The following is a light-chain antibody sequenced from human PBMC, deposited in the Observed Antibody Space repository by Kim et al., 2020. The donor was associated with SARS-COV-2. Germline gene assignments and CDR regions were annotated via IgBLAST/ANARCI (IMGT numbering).Light chain of an antibody. Sequence: VSPGERATVPCRASQSVNNDLAWYQQKPGQAPRLLIYGASSRATGIPARFSGSGSGTEFTLTISSLQSEDSAVYYCQQHNSRPLTFGQGTRLEIK. V-gene: IGKV3-15*01. CDR3: QQHNSRPLT. CDR1: QSVNND. CDR2: GAS. J-gene: IGKJ5*01.